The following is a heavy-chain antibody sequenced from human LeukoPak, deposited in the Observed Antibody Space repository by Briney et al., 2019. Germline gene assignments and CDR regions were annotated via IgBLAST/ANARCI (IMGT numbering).Heavy chain of an antibody. J-gene: IGHJ4*02. V-gene: IGHV3-21*01. CDR3: ARDLVFVATIGYS. CDR1: GFTFSSYS. CDR2: ISSSSSYI. D-gene: IGHD5-12*01. Sequence: GGSLRLSCAASGFTFSSYSMNWVRQAPGKGLEWVSSISSSSSYIYYADSVKGRFTISRDNAKNSLYLQMNSLRAEDTAVYYCARDLVFVATIGYSWGQGTLVTVSS.